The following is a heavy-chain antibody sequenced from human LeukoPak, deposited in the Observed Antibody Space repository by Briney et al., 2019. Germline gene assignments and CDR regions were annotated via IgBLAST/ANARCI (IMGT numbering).Heavy chain of an antibody. CDR2: ISSSSSYI. Sequence: GGSLRLSCAASGFTFRSYSMNWVRQAPGKGLEWVSSISSSSSYIYYADSVKGRFTISRDNAKNSLYLQMNSLRAEDTAVYYCAREHEYDGGSFDYWGQGTLVTVSS. J-gene: IGHJ4*02. V-gene: IGHV3-21*01. CDR1: GFTFRSYS. CDR3: AREHEYDGGSFDY. D-gene: IGHD4-23*01.